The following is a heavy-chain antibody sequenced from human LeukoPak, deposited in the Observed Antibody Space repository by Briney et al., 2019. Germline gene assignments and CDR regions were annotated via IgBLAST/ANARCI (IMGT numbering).Heavy chain of an antibody. CDR2: ISGSGGST. D-gene: IGHD3-22*01. CDR1: GFTFSSYA. CDR3: AKGYYYDNNGLIFFEY. Sequence: PGGSLRLSCAASGFTFSSYAMSWVRQAPGKGLEWVSAISGSGGSTYYADSVKGRFTISRDNSKNTLYLQMNSLRAEDTAVYYCAKGYYYDNNGLIFFEYWGQGTLVTVSS. V-gene: IGHV3-23*01. J-gene: IGHJ4*02.